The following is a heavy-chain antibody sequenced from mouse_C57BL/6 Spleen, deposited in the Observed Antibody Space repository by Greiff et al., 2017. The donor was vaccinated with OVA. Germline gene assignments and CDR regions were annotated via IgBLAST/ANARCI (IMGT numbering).Heavy chain of an antibody. CDR2: IRLKSDNYAT. CDR3: TGSSYPYWYFDV. D-gene: IGHD1-1*01. Sequence: EVKVEESGGGLVQPGGSMKLSCVASGFTFSNYWMNWVRQSPEKGLEWVAQIRLKSDNYATHYAESVKGRFTISRDDSKSSVYLQMNNLRAEDTGIYYCTGSSYPYWYFDVWGTGTTVTVSS. CDR1: GFTFSNYW. V-gene: IGHV6-3*01. J-gene: IGHJ1*03.